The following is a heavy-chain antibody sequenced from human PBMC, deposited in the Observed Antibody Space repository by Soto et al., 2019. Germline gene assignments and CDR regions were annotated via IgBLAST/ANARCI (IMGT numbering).Heavy chain of an antibody. CDR2: VNPIVSMS. CDR1: GDTFNFYS. CDR3: ATSYGSGYRAFDY. D-gene: IGHD3-10*01. Sequence: QVQLVQSGAEVKRPGSSVKVSCKASGDTFNFYSINGVRQAPGLGLEWMGRVNPIVSMSNYAQRFQGRVTMTADKSTSTAYMELSGLRSEDTAIYHCATSYGSGYRAFDYWGQRALVTVSS. J-gene: IGHJ4*02. V-gene: IGHV1-69*04.